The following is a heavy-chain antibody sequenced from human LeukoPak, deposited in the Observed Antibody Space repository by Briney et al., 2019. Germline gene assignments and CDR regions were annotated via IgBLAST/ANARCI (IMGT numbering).Heavy chain of an antibody. Sequence: ASVKVSCKASGGTFSSYTINWVRQAPGQGLEWMGRIIPILGIAYYAQNFQGRVTITADKSTSTAYMELSSLRSEDTAVYYCARDHCSGGSCYVYWGQGTLVTVSS. V-gene: IGHV1-69*04. J-gene: IGHJ4*02. CDR3: ARDHCSGGSCYVY. CDR2: IIPILGIA. CDR1: GGTFSSYT. D-gene: IGHD2-15*01.